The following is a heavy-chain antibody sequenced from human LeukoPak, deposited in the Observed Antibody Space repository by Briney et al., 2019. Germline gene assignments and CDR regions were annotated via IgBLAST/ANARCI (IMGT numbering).Heavy chain of an antibody. Sequence: ASVKVSCKASGYTFTGYYIHWVRQAPGQGLEWMGWINPNSGGTNYAQKFQGRVTMTRDTSISTAYMELSRLRSDDTAVYYCARVPPYYDSSKDAFDIWGQGTMVTVSS. CDR2: INPNSGGT. V-gene: IGHV1-2*02. J-gene: IGHJ3*02. CDR1: GYTFTGYY. CDR3: ARVPPYYDSSKDAFDI. D-gene: IGHD3-22*01.